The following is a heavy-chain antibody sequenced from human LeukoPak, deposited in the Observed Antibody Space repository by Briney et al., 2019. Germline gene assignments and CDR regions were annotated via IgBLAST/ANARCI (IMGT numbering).Heavy chain of an antibody. CDR3: ARDIYGDYGGVDC. CDR2: IYSGGTT. V-gene: IGHV3-53*01. J-gene: IGHJ4*02. Sequence: PGGSLRLSCAASELTVSSNYMSWVRQAPGKGLEWVSVIYSGGTTYYADSVKGRLTISRDNPKNTLLLQMNSLRAEDTAIYYCARDIYGDYGGVDCWGQGILVTVSS. D-gene: IGHD4-17*01. CDR1: ELTVSSNY.